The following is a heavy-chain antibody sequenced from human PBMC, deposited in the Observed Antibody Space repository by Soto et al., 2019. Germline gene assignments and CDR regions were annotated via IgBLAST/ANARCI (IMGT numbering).Heavy chain of an antibody. Sequence: QVQLVESAGRVVQPGRSLRLSCAASGFSFRHYGMHWVRQAPGKGLEWVAVVWYDGRIKYYSDSVKGRFTISRDNSNNTMSLQMNTLRAEDTAVYYCTRESEAVDSHVFDIWGQGTMVTVSS. J-gene: IGHJ3*02. V-gene: IGHV3-33*01. CDR1: GFSFRHYG. CDR2: VWYDGRIK. CDR3: TRESEAVDSHVFDI. D-gene: IGHD3-9*01.